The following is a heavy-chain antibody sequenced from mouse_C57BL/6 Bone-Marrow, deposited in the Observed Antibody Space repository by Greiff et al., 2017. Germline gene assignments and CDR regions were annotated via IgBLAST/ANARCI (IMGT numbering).Heavy chain of an antibody. CDR2: FHPYNDDT. J-gene: IGHJ4*01. CDR1: GYTFTTYP. D-gene: IGHD2-10*01. CDR3: ARRALLSHAMYY. V-gene: IGHV1-47*01. Sequence: VQLQQSGAELVTPGASVKMSCKASGYTFTTYPIEWMKQNHGKSLEWIGNFHPYNDDTKYNEKFKGKATLTVDKSSSTVYLDLSRVTTDDSAVYYCARRALLSHAMYYWGQGTSVTFSS.